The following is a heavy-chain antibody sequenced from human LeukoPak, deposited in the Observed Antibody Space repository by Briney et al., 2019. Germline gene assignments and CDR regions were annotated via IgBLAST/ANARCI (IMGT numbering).Heavy chain of an antibody. J-gene: IGHJ4*02. V-gene: IGHV3-21*01. D-gene: IGHD3-3*01. CDR1: GFTFSSYS. CDR2: ISSSSSYI. Sequence: GGSLRLSCAASGFTFSSYSMNWVRQAPGKGLEWVSSISSSSSYIYYADSVKGRFTISRDNSKNTLYLQMNSLRAEDTAVYYCAREPEGVALDYWGQGTLVTVSS. CDR3: AREPEGVALDY.